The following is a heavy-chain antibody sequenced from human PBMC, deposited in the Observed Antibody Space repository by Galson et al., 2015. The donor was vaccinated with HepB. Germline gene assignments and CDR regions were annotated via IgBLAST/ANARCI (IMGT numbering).Heavy chain of an antibody. J-gene: IGHJ3*01. D-gene: IGHD6-13*01. CDR2: ISGGGST. Sequence: SLRLSCAASGFTFSSYAMSWVRQAPGKGLEWVAGISGGGSTYYADTVKGRLTISRDNSKNTLYLQMNSLRAEDTAVYFCAKHLVSGYSNIYYWSAFDFWGQGTMVTVSS. V-gene: IGHV3-23*01. CDR1: GFTFSSYA. CDR3: AKHLVSGYSNIYYWSAFDF.